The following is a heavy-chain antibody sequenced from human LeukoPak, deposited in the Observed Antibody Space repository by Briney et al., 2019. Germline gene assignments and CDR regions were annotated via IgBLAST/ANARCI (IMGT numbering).Heavy chain of an antibody. J-gene: IGHJ5*02. CDR3: ANVYGSSLNWFDP. CDR1: GYTFTGYY. D-gene: IGHD6-13*01. V-gene: IGHV1-2*02. Sequence: ASVKVSCKASGYTFTGYYMHWVRQAPGQGLEWMGWINPNSGGTNYAQKFQGRVTMTRDTSISTAYMELSRLRSDDTAVYYCANVYGSSLNWFDPWGQGTLVTVSS. CDR2: INPNSGGT.